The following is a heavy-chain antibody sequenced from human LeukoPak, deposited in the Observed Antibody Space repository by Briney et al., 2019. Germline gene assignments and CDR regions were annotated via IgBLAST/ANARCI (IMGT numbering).Heavy chain of an antibody. V-gene: IGHV4-4*07. CDR2: IYTSGST. Sequence: SETLSLTCTVSGGSISSYYWSWIRQPAGKGLEWIGRIYTSGSTNYNPSLKSRVTMSVDTSKNQFSLKLSSVTAADTAVYYCARTRLRAVAVSAGGYYYGMDVWGQGTTVTVSS. CDR3: ARTRLRAVAVSAGGYYYGMDV. CDR1: GGSISSYY. J-gene: IGHJ6*02. D-gene: IGHD6-19*01.